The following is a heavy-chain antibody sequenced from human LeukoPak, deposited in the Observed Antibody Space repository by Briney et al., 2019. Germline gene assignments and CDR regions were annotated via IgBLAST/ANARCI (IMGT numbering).Heavy chain of an antibody. Sequence: SQTLSLTCTVSGGSISSGGYYWSWIRQHPGKGLEWIGYIYYSGSTYYNPSLKSRVTISVDTSKNQFSLKLSSVTAADTVVYYCARGQAAYFDYWGQGTLVTVSS. CDR1: GGSISSGGYY. J-gene: IGHJ4*02. CDR3: ARGQAAYFDY. V-gene: IGHV4-31*03. D-gene: IGHD6-25*01. CDR2: IYYSGST.